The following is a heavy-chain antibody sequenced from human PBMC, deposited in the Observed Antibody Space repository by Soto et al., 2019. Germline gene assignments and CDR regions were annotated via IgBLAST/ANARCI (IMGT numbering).Heavy chain of an antibody. V-gene: IGHV4-34*01. CDR1: GGSFSGYY. J-gene: IGHJ6*02. CDR2: INHSGST. D-gene: IGHD3-10*01. CDR3: ARWEYYGSGSYYYYGMDV. Sequence: SETLSLTCAVYGGSFSGYYWSWIRQSPGKGLEWIGEINHSGSTNYNPSLKSRVTISVDTSKNQFSLKLSSVTAADTAVYYCARWEYYGSGSYYYYGMDVWGQGTTVTVSS.